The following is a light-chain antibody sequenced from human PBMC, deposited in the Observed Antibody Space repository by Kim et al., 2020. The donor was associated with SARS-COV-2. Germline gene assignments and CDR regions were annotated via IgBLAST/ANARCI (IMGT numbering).Light chain of an antibody. CDR1: QSVSSNY. CDR3: QQYGTSPR. V-gene: IGKV3-20*01. J-gene: IGKJ4*01. CDR2: DAS. Sequence: EIVLTQSPGTLSLSPGERATLSCRASQSVSSNYLAWYQQKPGQSPRLLIYDASSRATGIPDRFSGSGSGTDFTLTISRLEPEDFAVYFCQQYGTSPRFGGGTKVDIK.